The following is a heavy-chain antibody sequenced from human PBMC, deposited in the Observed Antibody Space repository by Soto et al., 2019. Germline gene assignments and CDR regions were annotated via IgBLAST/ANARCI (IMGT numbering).Heavy chain of an antibody. J-gene: IGHJ4*02. CDR3: ARDQGYCSGGSCYVAGY. CDR2: INSDGSTT. Sequence: EVQLVESGGGLVQPGGSLTLSCAASGFTFSTYWMHWVRQAPGKGLVWVSRINSDGSTTDYADSVRGRFTISRDNAKNTLYLQMNSLRAEYTAVYYCARDQGYCSGGSCYVAGYWGQGTLVTVSS. V-gene: IGHV3-74*01. D-gene: IGHD2-15*01. CDR1: GFTFSTYW.